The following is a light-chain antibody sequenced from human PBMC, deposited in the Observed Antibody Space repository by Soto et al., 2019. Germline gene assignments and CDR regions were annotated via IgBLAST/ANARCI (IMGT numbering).Light chain of an antibody. CDR1: QAITNY. CDR2: DAS. V-gene: IGKV1-33*01. J-gene: IGKJ3*01. Sequence: DIQMTQSPSYLSASVRDRVTITCQASQAITNYLNWYQQKPGKAPKLLICDASTLEPGVPSRFSGSGSGTDFTFTISSLQPEDIATYYCQQYDNLPFTFGPGTKVDIK. CDR3: QQYDNLPFT.